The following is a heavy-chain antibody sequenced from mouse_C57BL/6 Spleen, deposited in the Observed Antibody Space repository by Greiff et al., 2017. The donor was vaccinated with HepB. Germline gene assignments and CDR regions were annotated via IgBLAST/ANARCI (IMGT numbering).Heavy chain of an antibody. CDR2: ISDGGSYT. D-gene: IGHD2-5*01. Sequence: EVQLQQSGGGLVKPGGSLKLSCAASGFTFSSYAMSWVRQTPEKRLEWVATISDGGSYTYYPDNVKGRFTISRDNAKNNLYLQMSHLKSEDTAMYYCARALSNYEAMDYGGQGTSVTVSS. CDR1: GFTFSSYA. V-gene: IGHV5-4*01. CDR3: ARALSNYEAMDY. J-gene: IGHJ4*01.